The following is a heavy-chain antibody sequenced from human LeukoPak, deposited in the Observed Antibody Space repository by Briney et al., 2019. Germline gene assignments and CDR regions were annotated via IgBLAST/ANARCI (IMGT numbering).Heavy chain of an antibody. CDR1: GYTFTSYG. CDR3: ARVHTEDSGSYPVPGGAFDI. Sequence: GASVKVSCKASGYTFTSYGISWVRQAPGQGLEWMGWISAYNGNTNYAQKLQGRVTMTTDTSTSTAYMELRSLRSDDTAVYYCARVHTEDSGSYPVPGGAFDIWGQGTMVTVSS. CDR2: ISAYNGNT. D-gene: IGHD1-26*01. J-gene: IGHJ3*02. V-gene: IGHV1-18*01.